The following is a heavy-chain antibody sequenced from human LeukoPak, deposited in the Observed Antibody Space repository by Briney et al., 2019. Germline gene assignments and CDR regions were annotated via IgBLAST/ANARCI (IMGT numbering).Heavy chain of an antibody. J-gene: IGHJ3*02. CDR1: GGSISSSSYY. CDR3: ARGPYGDYGDDAFDI. CDR2: IYYSGST. Sequence: PSEALSLTCAVSGGSISSSSYYWGWIRQPPGKGLEWIGSIYYSGSTYYNPSLKSRVTISVDTSKNQFSLKLSSVTAADTAVYYCARGPYGDYGDDAFDIWGQGTMVTVSS. V-gene: IGHV4-39*07. D-gene: IGHD4-17*01.